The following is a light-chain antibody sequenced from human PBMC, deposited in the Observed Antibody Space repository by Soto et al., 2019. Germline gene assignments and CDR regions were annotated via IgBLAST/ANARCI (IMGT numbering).Light chain of an antibody. J-gene: IGKJ1*01. CDR3: QQYNSQTLDPT. CDR2: KAS. V-gene: IGKV1-5*03. Sequence: DIQMTQSPSTLSASVGDRVTITCRASQSISSWLAWYQQKPGKAPKLLIYKASSLESGVPSRFSGSGSGTEFTLTNSSLQTDDFATYYCQQYNSQTLDPTFGQGTKVEIK. CDR1: QSISSW.